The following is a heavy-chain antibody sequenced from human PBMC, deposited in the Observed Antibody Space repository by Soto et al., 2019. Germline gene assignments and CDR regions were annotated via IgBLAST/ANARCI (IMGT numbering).Heavy chain of an antibody. CDR2: IYYSGRN. CDR3: ARAPVLTGMVDP. CDR1: GASVSGGSFS. J-gene: IGHJ5*02. D-gene: IGHD2-21*02. V-gene: IGHV4-61*01. Sequence: QEQLQEWGPGLVKLSENLHLPCTVSGASVSGGSFSWNWIRQPPGKALEWIGSIYYSGRNNYSPSLKIRVTMSVDTSKNQVALKVTSVTAADTAVYYCARAPVLTGMVDPWGQGTLVTVSS.